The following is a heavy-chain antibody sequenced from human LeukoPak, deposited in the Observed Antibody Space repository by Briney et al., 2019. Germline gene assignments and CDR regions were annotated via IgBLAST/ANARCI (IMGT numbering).Heavy chain of an antibody. D-gene: IGHD4-17*01. Sequence: ASAKVSCKASGYTFTSYYMHWVRQAPGQGLEWKGIINPSGGSTSYAQKFQGRVTMTRDTSTSTVYMELSSLRSEDTAVYYCARGRATVTTSPWGQGTLVTVSS. CDR2: INPSGGST. J-gene: IGHJ5*02. V-gene: IGHV1-46*01. CDR1: GYTFTSYY. CDR3: ARGRATVTTSP.